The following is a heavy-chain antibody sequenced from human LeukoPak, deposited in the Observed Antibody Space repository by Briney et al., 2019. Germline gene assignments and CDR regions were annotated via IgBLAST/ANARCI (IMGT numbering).Heavy chain of an antibody. V-gene: IGHV3-7*01. D-gene: IGHD5-18*01. CDR2: IKKDGSEK. CDR3: ARHLSGVTGYTYGRGIDY. CDR1: GFTFSSYF. Sequence: GGSLRLSCAASGFTFSSYFMSWVRQAPGKGLEWVANIKKDGSEKYYVDSVKGRFTIFRDNAKKSLYLQMNSLRAEDTAVYYCARHLSGVTGYTYGRGIDYWGQGTLVAVSS. J-gene: IGHJ4*02.